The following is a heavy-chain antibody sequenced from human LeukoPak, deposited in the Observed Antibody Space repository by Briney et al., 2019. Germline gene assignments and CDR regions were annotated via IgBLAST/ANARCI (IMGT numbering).Heavy chain of an antibody. Sequence: ASVKVSCKASGYIFTDYYMHWVRQAPGQELGWMGRINPNSGGTNYAQKFQGRVTMTRDTSISTAYMELSRLRSDDTAVYYCARVSHEFYNSGWTWGQGTLITVSS. CDR1: GYIFTDYY. V-gene: IGHV1-2*06. CDR3: ARVSHEFYNSGWT. J-gene: IGHJ5*02. CDR2: INPNSGGT. D-gene: IGHD6-19*01.